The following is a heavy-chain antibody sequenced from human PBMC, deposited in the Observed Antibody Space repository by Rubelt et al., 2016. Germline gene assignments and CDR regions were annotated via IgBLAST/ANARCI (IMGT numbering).Heavy chain of an antibody. V-gene: IGHV2-5*08. Sequence: QVTLRESGPALVKPTQTLTLTCTFSGFSLTTSGMCVSWIRQFPGKALEWLALIYWNDDKRYSPSLKSRLTIIKDTSKNQVVLRMTNMDPTDTATYYCAHGEWELFVGWWFDPWGQGTLVTVPP. CDR3: AHGEWELFVGWWFDP. D-gene: IGHD1-26*01. CDR1: GFSLTTSGMC. CDR2: IYWNDDK. J-gene: IGHJ5*02.